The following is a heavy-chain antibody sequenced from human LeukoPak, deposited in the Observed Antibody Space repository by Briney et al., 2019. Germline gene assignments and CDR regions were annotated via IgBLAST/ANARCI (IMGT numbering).Heavy chain of an antibody. J-gene: IGHJ5*02. D-gene: IGHD3-10*01. CDR1: GGSISSSSYY. V-gene: IGHV4-39*01. CDR3: ARRVELLWFGELCSWFDP. CDR2: IYYSGST. Sequence: KPSETLSLTCTVSGGSISSSSYYWGWIRQPPGKGLEWIGSIYYSGSTYYNPSLKSRVTISVDTSKNQFSLKLSSVTAADTAVYYCARRVELLWFGELCSWFDPWGQGTLVTVSS.